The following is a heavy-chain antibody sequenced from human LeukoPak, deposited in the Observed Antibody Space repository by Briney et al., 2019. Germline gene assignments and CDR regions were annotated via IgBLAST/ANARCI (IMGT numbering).Heavy chain of an antibody. CDR2: IYTSGST. D-gene: IGHD3-10*01. J-gene: IGHJ5*02. V-gene: IGHV4-61*02. CDR1: GGSISSGSYY. CDR3: ARTMVRGVQWFDP. Sequence: PSQTLSLTCTVSGGSISSGSYYWSWIRQPAGKGLEWIGRIYTSGSTNYHPSLKSRVTISVDTSKNQFSLELSSVTAADTAVYYCARTMVRGVQWFDPWGQGTLVTVSS.